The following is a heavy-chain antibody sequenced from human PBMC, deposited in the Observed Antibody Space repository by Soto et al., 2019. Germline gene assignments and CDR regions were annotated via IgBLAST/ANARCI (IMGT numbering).Heavy chain of an antibody. CDR3: ARDGGIAAADHYYGMDV. D-gene: IGHD6-13*01. CDR1: GFTFSSYG. V-gene: IGHV3-33*01. Sequence: QVQLVESGGGVVQPGRSLRLSCAASGFTFSSYGMHWVRQAPGKGLEWVAVIWYDGSNKYYADSVKGRFTISRDNSKNTLYLQMNSLRAEDTAVYYCARDGGIAAADHYYGMDVWGQGTTVTVSS. J-gene: IGHJ6*02. CDR2: IWYDGSNK.